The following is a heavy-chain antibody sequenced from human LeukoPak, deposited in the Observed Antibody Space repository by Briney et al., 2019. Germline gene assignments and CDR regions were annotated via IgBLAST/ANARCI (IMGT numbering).Heavy chain of an antibody. CDR2: IRSKANSYAT. V-gene: IGHV3-73*01. CDR3: TRRYCSSTSCDFDP. D-gene: IGHD2-2*01. Sequence: GGSLRLSCAASGFTFSGSAMHWVRQASGKGLEWVGRIRSKANSYATAYAASVKGRFTISRDDSKNTAYLQMNSLKTEDTAVYYCTRRYCSSTSCDFDPWGQGTLVTVSS. CDR1: GFTFSGSA. J-gene: IGHJ5*02.